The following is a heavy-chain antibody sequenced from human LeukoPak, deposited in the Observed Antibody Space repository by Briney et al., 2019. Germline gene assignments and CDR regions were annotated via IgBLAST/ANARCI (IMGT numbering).Heavy chain of an antibody. CDR3: ARGPFWSGFEYFQH. CDR1: GGSIGSRNYY. D-gene: IGHD3-3*01. Sequence: SETLSLTCTVSGGSIGSRNYYWGWIRQTPGKGLEWIGNIYYSGSTYYNPSLKSRLTISVDTPRNQFSLNLRSVTAADTAVYYCARGPFWSGFEYFQHWGQGTLVTVSS. J-gene: IGHJ1*01. CDR2: IYYSGST. V-gene: IGHV4-39*01.